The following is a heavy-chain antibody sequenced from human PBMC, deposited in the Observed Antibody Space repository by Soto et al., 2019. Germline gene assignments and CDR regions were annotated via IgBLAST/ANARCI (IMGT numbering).Heavy chain of an antibody. CDR1: GFTVSNLY. Sequence: EVQLVESGGGLVQPGGSLRLSCAASGFTVSNLYMTWVRQAPGKGLQWVAVISSGGSTYYADSVKGRFTISRDNSKNTLYLEMNSLRAEDTAVYYYARDTFGGAYDFLHGGQGTLVAVSP. CDR3: ARDTFGGAYDFLH. V-gene: IGHV3-66*01. J-gene: IGHJ4*02. D-gene: IGHD3-3*01. CDR2: ISSGGST.